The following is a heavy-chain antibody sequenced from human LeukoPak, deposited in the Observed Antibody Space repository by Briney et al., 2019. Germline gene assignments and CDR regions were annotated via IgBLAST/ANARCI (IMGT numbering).Heavy chain of an antibody. Sequence: GAPVKVSCKASGGTFSSYAISWVRQAPGQGLEWMGGIIPIFGTANYAQKFQGRVTITADESTSTAYMELSSLRSEDTAVYYCARERTPGSGYGVDYWGQGTVVTVSS. D-gene: IGHD6-25*01. V-gene: IGHV1-69*13. CDR1: GGTFSSYA. J-gene: IGHJ4*02. CDR2: IIPIFGTA. CDR3: ARERTPGSGYGVDY.